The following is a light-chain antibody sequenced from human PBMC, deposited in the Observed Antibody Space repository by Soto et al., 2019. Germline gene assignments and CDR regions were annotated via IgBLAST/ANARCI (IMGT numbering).Light chain of an antibody. J-gene: IGKJ4*01. Sequence: STVPASVGESVTITGLASQSISSWLAWHQHKPGKAPKLLSYDASSLESGVPSWFGGRGSGTEFSLAISSLQPDDFATYYCQQYNSHSPAFGGGTKVDIK. CDR2: DAS. CDR1: QSISSW. CDR3: QQYNSHSPA. V-gene: IGKV1-5*01.